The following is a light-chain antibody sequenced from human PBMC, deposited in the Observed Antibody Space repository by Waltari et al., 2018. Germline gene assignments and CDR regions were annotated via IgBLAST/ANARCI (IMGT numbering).Light chain of an antibody. CDR2: AAT. J-gene: IGKJ2*01. CDR1: QSVTSWY. Sequence: EIVLTQSPGTLSLSLGERATLFCRASQSVTSWYLAWFQQKPGQAPRLLIHAATNRATGIPDRFSGSGFRTDFTLTISRLEPEEFAVYYCQQYGSSPYTFGQGTKLEIK. CDR3: QQYGSSPYT. V-gene: IGKV3-20*01.